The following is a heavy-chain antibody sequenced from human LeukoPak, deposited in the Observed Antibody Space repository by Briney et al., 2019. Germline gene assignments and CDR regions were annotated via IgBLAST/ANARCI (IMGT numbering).Heavy chain of an antibody. CDR2: ISGSGGST. V-gene: IGHV3-23*01. CDR3: AKDYSSSWYYFDY. J-gene: IGHJ4*02. CDR1: GFTFSSYA. Sequence: GGSLRLSCAASGFTFSSYAMSWVRQAPGKGLEWVSAISGSGGSTYYADSVKGRFTISRDNSKNTLYLQMNSLRAGDTAVYYCAKDYSSSWYYFDYWGQGTLVTVSS. D-gene: IGHD6-13*01.